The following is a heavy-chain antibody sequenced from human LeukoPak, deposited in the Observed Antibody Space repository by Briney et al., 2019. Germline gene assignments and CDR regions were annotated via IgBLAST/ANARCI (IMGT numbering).Heavy chain of an antibody. V-gene: IGHV3-23*01. CDR1: GFTFSSYA. Sequence: GGSLRLSCAASGFTFSSYAMSWVRQAPGQGLEWVSAISDSGGNTYYADSVKGRFTISRDNSKNTLYLQMNSLRAEDTAVYYCAKQDIKSSAWYDWGQGTLVTVSS. J-gene: IGHJ4*02. D-gene: IGHD6-19*01. CDR2: ISDSGGNT. CDR3: AKQDIKSSAWYD.